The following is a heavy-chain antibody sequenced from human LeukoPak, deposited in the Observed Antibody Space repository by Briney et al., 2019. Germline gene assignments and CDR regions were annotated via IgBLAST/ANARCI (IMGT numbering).Heavy chain of an antibody. D-gene: IGHD6-19*01. CDR2: ISSRSSTI. Sequence: GGSLRLSCAASGFTFSSNSMNWVRQAPGKGLEWVSYISSRSSTIYYADSVKGRFTISRDSATNSLYLQMNSLKAEDTGVYYCARGAGSGRNHFDYWGQGTLVTVSS. CDR1: GFTFSSNS. V-gene: IGHV3-48*01. CDR3: ARGAGSGRNHFDY. J-gene: IGHJ4*02.